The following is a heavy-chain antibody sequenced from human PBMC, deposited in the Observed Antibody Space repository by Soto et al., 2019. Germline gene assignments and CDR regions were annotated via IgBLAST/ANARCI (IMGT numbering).Heavy chain of an antibody. CDR3: ARAPSWYNFDY. V-gene: IGHV1-3*01. J-gene: IGHJ4*02. Sequence: ASVKVSCKASGYTFTSYGMHWVRQAPGQRLEWMVWINAGNGNTKYSQKFQGRVTITRDTSASTAYMELSSLRSEDTDVYYCARAPSWYNFDYWGQGTLVTVSS. CDR2: INAGNGNT. D-gene: IGHD6-13*01. CDR1: GYTFTSYG.